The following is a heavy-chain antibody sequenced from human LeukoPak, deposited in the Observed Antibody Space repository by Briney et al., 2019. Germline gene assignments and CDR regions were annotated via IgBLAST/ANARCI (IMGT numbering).Heavy chain of an antibody. J-gene: IGHJ5*02. Sequence: SETLSLTCTVSGGSISSSSYYWGWIRQPPGKGLEWIGSIYYSGSTYYNPSLKSRVTISVATSKNQFSLKLSSVTAADTAVYYCARGITMVRGVTNWFDPWGQGTLVTVSS. CDR2: IYYSGST. CDR3: ARGITMVRGVTNWFDP. CDR1: GGSISSSSYY. V-gene: IGHV4-39*01. D-gene: IGHD3-10*01.